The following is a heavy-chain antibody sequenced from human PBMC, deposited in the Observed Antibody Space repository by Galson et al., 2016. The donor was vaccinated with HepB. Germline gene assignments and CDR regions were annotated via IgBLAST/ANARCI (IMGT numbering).Heavy chain of an antibody. CDR1: GFTFSQAW. V-gene: IGHV3-15*01. J-gene: IGHJ5*02. CDR3: TGDQGRYFDLYNWFDP. D-gene: IGHD3-9*01. Sequence: SLRLSCAASGFTFSQAWMSWVRQAPGKGLEWVGRIKSKSDGGTTDYAAPLKGRFTISRDDSQNIRYLQMNSLKTEDTAVYYCTGDQGRYFDLYNWFDPWGQGTLVTVSS. CDR2: IKSKSDGGTT.